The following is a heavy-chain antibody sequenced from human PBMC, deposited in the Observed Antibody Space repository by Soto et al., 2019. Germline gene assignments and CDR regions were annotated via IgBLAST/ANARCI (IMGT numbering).Heavy chain of an antibody. CDR1: GFTFSNYG. CDR3: ARDDRAYCSSTSCYAFLLY. V-gene: IGHV3-33*08. CDR2: IWYDGSNK. Sequence: GGSLRLSCAASGFTFSNYGIHWVRQAPGKGLEWVAVIWYDGSNKYYADSVKGRFTISRDNSKNTLYLQMNSLRAEDTAVYYCARDDRAYCSSTSCYAFLLYWGQGTLVTVSS. J-gene: IGHJ4*02. D-gene: IGHD2-2*01.